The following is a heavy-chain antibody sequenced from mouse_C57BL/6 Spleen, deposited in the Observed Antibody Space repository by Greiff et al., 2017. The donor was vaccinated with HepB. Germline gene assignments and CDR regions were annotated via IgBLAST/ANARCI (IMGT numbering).Heavy chain of an antibody. J-gene: IGHJ4*01. D-gene: IGHD3-2*01. CDR1: GYTFTSYW. V-gene: IGHV1-69*01. Sequence: QVQLQQPGAELVMPGASVKLSCKASGYTFTSYWMHWVKQRPGQGLEWIGEIDPSDSYTNYNQKFKGKSTLTVDKSSSTAYMQRSSLTSEDSAVYYCARRQGAMDYWGQGTSVTVSS. CDR2: IDPSDSYT. CDR3: ARRQGAMDY.